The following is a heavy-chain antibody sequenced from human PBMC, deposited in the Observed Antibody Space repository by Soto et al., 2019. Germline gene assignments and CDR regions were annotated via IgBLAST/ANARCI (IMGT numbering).Heavy chain of an antibody. J-gene: IGHJ4*02. D-gene: IGHD1-1*01. CDR2: IYYIGNT. CDR3: AREDRTNGYNYDY. CDR1: GGSISSSNYY. Sequence: AETLSLTSSVSGGSISSSNYYWAWILQPPGKGLEWIGSIYYIGNTYYNPSLKSRVTMSVDTSKNQFSLKVTSVTAADTAIYYCAREDRTNGYNYDYWGQGTLVTVSS. V-gene: IGHV4-39*01.